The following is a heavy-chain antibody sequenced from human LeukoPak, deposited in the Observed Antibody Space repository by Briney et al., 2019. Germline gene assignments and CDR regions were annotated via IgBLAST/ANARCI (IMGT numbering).Heavy chain of an antibody. CDR2: ISSSGSTI. CDR1: GFTFSDYY. D-gene: IGHD2-15*01. CDR3: ARVGGTKDIVVVVEYYFDY. J-gene: IGHJ4*02. V-gene: IGHV3-11*01. Sequence: GGSLRLSCAASGFTFSDYYMSWIRQAPGKGLEWVSYISSSGSTIYYADSVKGRFTVSRDNAKNSLYLQMNSLRAEDTAVYYCARVGGTKDIVVVVEYYFDYWGQGTLVTVSS.